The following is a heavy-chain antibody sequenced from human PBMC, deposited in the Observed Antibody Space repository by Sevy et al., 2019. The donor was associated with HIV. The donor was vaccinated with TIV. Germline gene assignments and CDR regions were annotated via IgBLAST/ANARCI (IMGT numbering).Heavy chain of an antibody. CDR3: VSLFLSYRSGWSYFDY. D-gene: IGHD6-19*01. CDR1: GFTVNDKY. V-gene: IGHV3-66*02. J-gene: IGHJ4*02. Sequence: GGSQRLSCAISGFTVNDKYIIWVRQAPGKGLEWVSVIFSNGSTYYADSAKGRFTISRDNSKNIGDLQMNSVRAEDTAVYYCVSLFLSYRSGWSYFDYWGQGTLVTVSS. CDR2: IFSNGST.